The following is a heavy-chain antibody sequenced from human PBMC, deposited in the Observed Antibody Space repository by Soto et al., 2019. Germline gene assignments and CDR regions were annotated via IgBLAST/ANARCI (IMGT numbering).Heavy chain of an antibody. J-gene: IGHJ3*02. CDR3: AVGTTVTQHDAFDI. CDR2: INHSGST. Sequence: SETLSLTCAVYGGSFSGYYWSWIRQPPGKGLEWIGEINHSGSTNCNPSLKSRVTISVDTSKNQFSLKLSSVTAADTAVYYCAVGTTVTQHDAFDIWGQGTMVTVSS. CDR1: GGSFSGYY. D-gene: IGHD4-4*01. V-gene: IGHV4-34*01.